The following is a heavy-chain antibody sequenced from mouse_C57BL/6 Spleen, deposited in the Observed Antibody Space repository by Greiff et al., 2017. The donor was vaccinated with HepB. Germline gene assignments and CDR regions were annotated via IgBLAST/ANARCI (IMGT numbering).Heavy chain of an antibody. V-gene: IGHV1-15*01. J-gene: IGHJ1*03. CDR3: TREGTYGSSYGYFDV. CDR1: GYTFTDYE. D-gene: IGHD1-1*01. Sequence: VKLQESGAELVRPGASVTLSCKASGYTFTDYEMHWVKQTPVHGLEWIGAIDPETGGTAYNQKFKGKAILTADKSSSTAYMELRSLTSEDSAVYYCTREGTYGSSYGYFDVWGTGTTVTVSS. CDR2: IDPETGGT.